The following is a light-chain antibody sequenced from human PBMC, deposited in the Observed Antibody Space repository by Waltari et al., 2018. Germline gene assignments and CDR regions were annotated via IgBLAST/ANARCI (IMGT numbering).Light chain of an antibody. CDR1: SSDVGGYNF. V-gene: IGLV2-14*01. CDR3: SSYTGGSTFVL. J-gene: IGLJ2*01. CDR2: DGS. Sequence: QSALTQPASVSGSPGQSITISCTGTSSDVGGYNFVSWYQQEPGKAPKVMIVDGSKRPSGVSDRFSGSKSGNTASLTISGLQAEDEADYYCSSYTGGSTFVLFGGGTKLTVL.